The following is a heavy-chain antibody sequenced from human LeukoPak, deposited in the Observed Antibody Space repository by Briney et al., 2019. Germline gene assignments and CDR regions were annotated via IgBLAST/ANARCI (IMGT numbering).Heavy chain of an antibody. D-gene: IGHD3-22*01. Sequence: SETLSLTCTVSGGSVSSGSYYWSWIRQPPGKGLEWIGYIYYSGSTNYNPSLKSRVTISVDTSKNQFSLKLSSVTAADTAVYYCARVVGYYYDSSGYHWYFGLWGRGTLVTVSS. CDR3: ARVVGYYYDSSGYHWYFGL. CDR1: GGSVSSGSYY. J-gene: IGHJ2*01. V-gene: IGHV4-61*01. CDR2: IYYSGST.